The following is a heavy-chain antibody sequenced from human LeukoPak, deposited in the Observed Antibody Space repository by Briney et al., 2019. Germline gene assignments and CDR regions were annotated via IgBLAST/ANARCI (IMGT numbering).Heavy chain of an antibody. CDR3: ARDRYVARYFDY. V-gene: IGHV1-2*02. CDR2: INPNSGGT. D-gene: IGHD3-16*01. J-gene: IGHJ4*02. Sequence: WINPNSGGTNYAQKFQGRVTMTRDTSITTAYMELSRLRSDDTAVYFCARDRYVARYFDYWGQGTLVTVSS.